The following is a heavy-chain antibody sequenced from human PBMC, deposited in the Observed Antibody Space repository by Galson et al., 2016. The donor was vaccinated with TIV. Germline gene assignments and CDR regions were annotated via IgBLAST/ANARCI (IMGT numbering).Heavy chain of an antibody. CDR1: GFSLTTSGVG. CDR3: AHRGDGHNKIFDY. V-gene: IGHV2-5*02. D-gene: IGHD5-24*01. J-gene: IGHJ4*02. CDR2: IYWDDRK. Sequence: PALVKPTQTLTLTCSFSGFSLTTSGVGVGWIRQPPRKALEWLGFIYWDDRKLYSPSLKNRLTITRDTSKNQVVLTMTNMDPVDTATYYCAHRGDGHNKIFDYWGQGTLGTVSS.